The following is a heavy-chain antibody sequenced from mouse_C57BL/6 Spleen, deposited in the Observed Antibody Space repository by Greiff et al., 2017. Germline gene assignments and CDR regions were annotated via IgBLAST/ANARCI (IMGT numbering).Heavy chain of an antibody. D-gene: IGHD1-1*01. J-gene: IGHJ2*01. CDR3: ARDGYGSGDY. Sequence: EVKLVESGGGLVKPGGSLKLSCAASGFTFSSYAMPWVRQTPEKRLEWVATLSAGGSYTYYPDNVKGRFTISRDNAKNNLYLQMSHLKYEDTAMYYCARDGYGSGDYGGQGTTLTVSS. V-gene: IGHV5-4*01. CDR2: LSAGGSYT. CDR1: GFTFSSYA.